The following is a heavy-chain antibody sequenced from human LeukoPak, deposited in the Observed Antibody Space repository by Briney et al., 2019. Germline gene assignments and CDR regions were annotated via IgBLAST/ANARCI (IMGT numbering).Heavy chain of an antibody. Sequence: GGSLRLSCAASGSTGTTNGMSWVRQAPGKGLDWVSIIYGGDTTFYGDSVKGRFTISKDNSKNTLYLQMNSLRAEDTAVYYCAKQTPCCSSTSCYYYYYMDVWGKGTTVTVSS. V-gene: IGHV3-66*04. CDR3: AKQTPCCSSTSCYYYYYMDV. J-gene: IGHJ6*03. CDR1: GSTGTTNG. CDR2: IYGGDTT. D-gene: IGHD2-2*01.